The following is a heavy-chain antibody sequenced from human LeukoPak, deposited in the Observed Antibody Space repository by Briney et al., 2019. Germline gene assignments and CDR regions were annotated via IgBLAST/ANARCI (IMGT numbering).Heavy chain of an antibody. V-gene: IGHV3-7*03. Sequence: GGSLRLSCAASGFTFSSYWMSWVRQAPGKGLEWVANIKQDGSEKYYVDSVKGRFTISRDNAKNSLYLQMNSLRAEDTAVYYCARDQANWGSGGYLDYWGQGTLVTVSS. CDR3: ARDQANWGSGGYLDY. CDR2: IKQDGSEK. D-gene: IGHD7-27*01. CDR1: GFTFSSYW. J-gene: IGHJ4*02.